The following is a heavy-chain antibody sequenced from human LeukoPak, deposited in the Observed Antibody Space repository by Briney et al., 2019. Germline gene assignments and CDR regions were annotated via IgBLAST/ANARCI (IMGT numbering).Heavy chain of an antibody. CDR1: GYTFTSYD. V-gene: IGHV1-8*01. D-gene: IGHD4-17*01. J-gene: IGHJ3*02. CDR2: MNPNSGNT. Sequence: ASVKVSCKASGYTFTSYDINWVRQATGQGLEWMGWMNPNSGNTGYAQKLQGRVTMTRNTSISTAYMELSSLRSEDTAVYYCARARDYGDYLEGAFDIWGQGTMVTVSS. CDR3: ARARDYGDYLEGAFDI.